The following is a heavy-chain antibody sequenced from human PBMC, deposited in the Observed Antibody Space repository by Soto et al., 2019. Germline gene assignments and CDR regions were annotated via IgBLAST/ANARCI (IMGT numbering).Heavy chain of an antibody. Sequence: ASVKVSCKASGYTFSSHGVSWVRRAPGQGLEWMGWISGYNGNRNYEQKLQGRVTMTTDTSTNTAYMELRSLRSDDTAVYYCATWAGQVRGFGGPFDYWGQGTLVTVSS. CDR1: GYTFSSHG. V-gene: IGHV1-18*04. CDR2: ISGYNGNR. D-gene: IGHD2-15*01. CDR3: ATWAGQVRGFGGPFDY. J-gene: IGHJ4*02.